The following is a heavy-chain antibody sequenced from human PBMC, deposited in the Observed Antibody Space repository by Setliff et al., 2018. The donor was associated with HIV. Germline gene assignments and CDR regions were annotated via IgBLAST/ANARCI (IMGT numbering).Heavy chain of an antibody. J-gene: IGHJ5*02. Sequence: ASVKVSCKASGYTFTDYEITWVRQAPGQGLEWMGWISAYNDNANYVQELQGRVTMTRDTSISTAYMELSSLRSDDTAVYYCARGTAPRPASVLEFLEWLFPNWFDPWGQGTLVTVSS. CDR1: GYTFTDYE. CDR2: ISAYNDNA. D-gene: IGHD3-3*02. V-gene: IGHV1-18*01. CDR3: ARGTAPRPASVLEFLEWLFPNWFDP.